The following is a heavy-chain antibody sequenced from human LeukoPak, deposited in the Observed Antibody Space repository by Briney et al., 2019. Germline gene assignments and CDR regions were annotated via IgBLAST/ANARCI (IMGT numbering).Heavy chain of an antibody. CDR2: IWYDGSNK. D-gene: IGHD3-10*01. J-gene: IGHJ4*02. V-gene: IGHV3-33*01. CDR3: ARDLSYGSGSPTDY. CDR1: GSTFSSYG. Sequence: SGGSLRLSCAASGSTFSSYGMHWVRQAPGKGLEWVAVIWYDGSNKYYADSVKGRFTISRDNSKNTLYLQMNSLRAEDTAVYYCARDLSYGSGSPTDYWGQGTLVTVSS.